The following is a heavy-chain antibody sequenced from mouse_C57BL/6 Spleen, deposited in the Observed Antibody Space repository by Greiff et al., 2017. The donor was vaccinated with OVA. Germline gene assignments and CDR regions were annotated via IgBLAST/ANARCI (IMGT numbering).Heavy chain of an antibody. Sequence: QVQLQQSGAELVRPGTSVKVSCKASGYAFTNYLIEWVKQRPGQGLEWIGVINPGSGGTNYNEKFKGKATRTADKSSSTAYMQLSSLTSEDSAVYCCARSGYYGSSRYYFDYWGQGTTLTVSS. V-gene: IGHV1-54*01. CDR1: GYAFTNYL. D-gene: IGHD1-1*01. CDR2: INPGSGGT. CDR3: ARSGYYGSSRYYFDY. J-gene: IGHJ2*01.